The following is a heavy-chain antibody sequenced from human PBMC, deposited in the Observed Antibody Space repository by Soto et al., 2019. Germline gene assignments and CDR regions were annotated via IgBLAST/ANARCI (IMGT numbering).Heavy chain of an antibody. Sequence: GESLKISCKGSGYSFTSYWIGWVRQMPGKGLEWMGIIYPGDSDTRYSPSFQGQVTISADKSISTAYLQWSSLKASDTAMYYCASTRNYDILTAGYYYMDVWGKGTTVTVSS. CDR2: IYPGDSDT. D-gene: IGHD3-9*01. CDR3: ASTRNYDILTAGYYYMDV. J-gene: IGHJ6*03. CDR1: GYSFTSYW. V-gene: IGHV5-51*01.